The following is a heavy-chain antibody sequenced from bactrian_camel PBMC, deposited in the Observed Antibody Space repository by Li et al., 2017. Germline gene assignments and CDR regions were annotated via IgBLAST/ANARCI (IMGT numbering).Heavy chain of an antibody. D-gene: IGHD1*01. V-gene: IGHV3S40*01. CDR1: GYAYSDGYC. CDR2: ISAGGGGT. J-gene: IGHJ4*01. Sequence: DVQLVESGGGSVQAGGSLRLSCVVSGYAYSDGYCLGWFRQAQGKGLEWVSAISAGGGGTYYADSVKGRFTISQDNAKNTVYLQMSSLKPEDTAMYYCGISETSMCHPVYVRRFRFAGRGTQVTVS.